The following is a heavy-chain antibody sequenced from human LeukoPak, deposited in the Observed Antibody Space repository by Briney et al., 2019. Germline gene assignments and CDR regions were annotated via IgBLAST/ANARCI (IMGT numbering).Heavy chain of an antibody. V-gene: IGHV3-30*03. J-gene: IGHJ6*02. CDR3: ASQPYYYYGMDV. CDR2: ISYDGSNK. CDR1: GFTFSSYG. Sequence: GGSLRLSCAASGFTFSSYGMHWVRQAPGKGLEWVAVISYDGSNKYYADSVKGRFTISRDNSKNTLYLQMNSLRAEDTAVYYCASQPYYYYGMDVWGQGTTVTVSS.